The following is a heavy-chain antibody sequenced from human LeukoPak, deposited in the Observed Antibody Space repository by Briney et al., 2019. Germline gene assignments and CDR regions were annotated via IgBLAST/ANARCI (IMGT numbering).Heavy chain of an antibody. Sequence: PVKVSCKASGGTFSSYAISWVRQAPGQGLEWMGGIIPIFGTANYAQKFQGRVTITTDESTSTAYMELSSLRSEDTAVYYCARDRGCSSTSCYRLSHFDYWGQGTLVTVPS. CDR3: ARDRGCSSTSCYRLSHFDY. V-gene: IGHV1-69*05. D-gene: IGHD2-2*01. J-gene: IGHJ4*02. CDR1: GGTFSSYA. CDR2: IIPIFGTA.